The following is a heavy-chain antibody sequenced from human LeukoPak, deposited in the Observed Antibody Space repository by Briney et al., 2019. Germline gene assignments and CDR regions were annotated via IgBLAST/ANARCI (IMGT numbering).Heavy chain of an antibody. CDR1: GGTFSSYA. D-gene: IGHD5-12*01. J-gene: IGHJ4*02. CDR3: ATGGYDFDY. CDR2: IIPIFGTA. V-gene: IGHV1-69*13. Sequence: SVKVSCKASGGTFSSYAISWVRQAPGQGLEWMGGIIPIFGTANYAQKFKGRVTITADESTSTAYMELSSLKSEDTAAYYCATGGYDFDYWGQGTLVTVSS.